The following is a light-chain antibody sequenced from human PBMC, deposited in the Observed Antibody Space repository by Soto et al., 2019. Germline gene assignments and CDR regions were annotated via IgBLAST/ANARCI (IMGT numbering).Light chain of an antibody. J-gene: IGKJ2*01. CDR2: ETS. CDR3: PVRSDWPPFKYT. Sequence: EIVLTQSPATLSLSAGERVTLSCRSSQSVDTMVDWYQQHVGRTPRHLIYETSSRATGVPARFSGSGSGTDFTLTIRRLEPEDFAIYFCPVRSDWPPFKYTFGQGTKLEVK. V-gene: IGKV3-11*01. CDR1: QSVDTM.